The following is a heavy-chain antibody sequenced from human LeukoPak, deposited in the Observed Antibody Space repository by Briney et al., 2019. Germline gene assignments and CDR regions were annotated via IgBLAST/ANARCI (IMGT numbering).Heavy chain of an antibody. D-gene: IGHD3-10*01. CDR3: AKGSTMVRGVIPFDY. J-gene: IGHJ4*02. CDR1: GFTFDDYA. CDR2: ISGDGGST. V-gene: IGHV3-43*02. Sequence: GGSLRLSCAASGFTFDDYAMHWVRQAPGEGLEWVSLISGDGGSTYYTDSVRGRFTISRDNSKNSLYLQMNSLRTEDTALYYCAKGSTMVRGVIPFDYWGQGTLVTVSS.